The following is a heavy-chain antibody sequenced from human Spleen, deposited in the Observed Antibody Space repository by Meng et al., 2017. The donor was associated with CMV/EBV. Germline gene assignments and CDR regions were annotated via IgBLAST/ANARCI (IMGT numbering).Heavy chain of an antibody. Sequence: GESLKISCAASGFTFSSYWMSWVRQAPGKGLEWVSSISSSSTIYYSDSVKGRFTISRDNAKNSVYLQMNSLRAEDTAVYFCTWGTDHDYWGQGTLVTVSS. CDR3: TWGTDHDY. CDR1: GFTFSSYW. D-gene: IGHD3-16*01. J-gene: IGHJ4*02. V-gene: IGHV3-69-1*01. CDR2: ISSSSTI.